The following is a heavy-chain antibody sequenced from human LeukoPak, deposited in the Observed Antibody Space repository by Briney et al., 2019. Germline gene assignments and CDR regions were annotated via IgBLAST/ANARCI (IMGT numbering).Heavy chain of an antibody. CDR2: IYYSGST. J-gene: IGHJ3*02. CDR1: GGSISSTSNY. Sequence: PSETLSLTCTVSGGSISSTSNYWGWIRQPPGKGLEWIGNIYYSGSTYYNPSLKSRVTISVDTSKNQFSLKLSSVTAADTAVYYCARGQTGYSSGWFRGAFDIWGQGTMVTVSS. V-gene: IGHV4-39*07. CDR3: ARGQTGYSSGWFRGAFDI. D-gene: IGHD6-19*01.